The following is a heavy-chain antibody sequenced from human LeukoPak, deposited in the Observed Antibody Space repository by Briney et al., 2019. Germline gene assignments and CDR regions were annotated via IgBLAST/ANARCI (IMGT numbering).Heavy chain of an antibody. Sequence: PGGSLRVSCAASGFTFSSYWIHWVRQVRGKGLVWVSRIDYDGSITNYADSVKGRFTISRDNARNTLYLQMNSLRVDDTAVYYCVKDLGGNYDYWGQGTLVTVSS. CDR3: VKDLGGNYDY. V-gene: IGHV3-74*01. CDR2: IDYDGSIT. D-gene: IGHD1-7*01. J-gene: IGHJ4*02. CDR1: GFTFSSYW.